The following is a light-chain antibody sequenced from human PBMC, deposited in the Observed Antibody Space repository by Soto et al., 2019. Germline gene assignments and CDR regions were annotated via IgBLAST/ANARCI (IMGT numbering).Light chain of an antibody. J-gene: IGLJ2*01. CDR1: SSNIGRNT. CDR2: SNN. V-gene: IGLV1-44*01. CDR3: ATWDDSLNGVV. Sequence: QSVLTQPPSASGTPGQRVTISCSGSSSNIGRNTVNWYQQLPGTAPKVLIYSNNQRSSGVPDRISGSKSGTSASLAISGLQSEDEAHYYCATWDDSLNGVVFGGGTKLTVL.